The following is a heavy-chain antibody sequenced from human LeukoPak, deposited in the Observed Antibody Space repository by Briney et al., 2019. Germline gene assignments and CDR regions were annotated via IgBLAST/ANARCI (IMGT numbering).Heavy chain of an antibody. CDR2: IHDSGST. V-gene: IGHV4-39*01. CDR3: ARLYGGNSNHYYCDY. CDR1: GGSSSSSSYY. J-gene: IGHJ4*02. D-gene: IGHD4-23*01. Sequence: PSENLSLTCSVSGGSSSSSSYYWGWIRQPPGKGLEWIGSIHDSGSTDYNPSLKSRVTISVDTSKNQFSLKLSSVTAADTAVYYCARLYGGNSNHYYCDYWGQGTLVTVSS.